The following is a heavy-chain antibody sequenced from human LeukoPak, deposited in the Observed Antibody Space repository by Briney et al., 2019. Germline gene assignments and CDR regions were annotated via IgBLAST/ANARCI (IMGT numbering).Heavy chain of an antibody. Sequence: SETLSLTCAVYGGSFSGYYWSWIRQPPGKWLEWIGEINHSGSTNYNPSLKSRVTISVDTSKNQFSLKLSSVTAADTAVYYCARRKQQLGRYNWFDPWGQGTLVTVSS. CDR3: ARRKQQLGRYNWFDP. J-gene: IGHJ5*02. V-gene: IGHV4-34*01. D-gene: IGHD6-13*01. CDR2: INHSGST. CDR1: GGSFSGYY.